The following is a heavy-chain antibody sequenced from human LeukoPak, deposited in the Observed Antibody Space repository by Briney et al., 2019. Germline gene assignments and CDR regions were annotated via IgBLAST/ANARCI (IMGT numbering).Heavy chain of an antibody. V-gene: IGHV1-69*05. D-gene: IGHD3-10*01. CDR2: IIPIFGTA. J-gene: IGHJ6*03. CDR3: ARSPYYYGSGSYHLGYMDV. Sequence: ASVKVSCKASGGTFSSYAISWVRQAPGQGLEWMGGIIPIFGTANYAQKFQGRVTITTDESTSTAYMELSSLRSEDTAVYYCARSPYYYGSGSYHLGYMDVWGKGTTVTVPS. CDR1: GGTFSSYA.